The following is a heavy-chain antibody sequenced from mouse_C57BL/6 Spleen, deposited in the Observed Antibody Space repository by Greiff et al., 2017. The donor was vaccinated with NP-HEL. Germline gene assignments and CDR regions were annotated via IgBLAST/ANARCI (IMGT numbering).Heavy chain of an antibody. CDR1: GFTFSDYG. J-gene: IGHJ3*01. Sequence: EVMLVESGGGLVKPGGSLKLSCAASGFTFSDYGMHWVRQAPEKGLEWVAYLSSGSSTIYYADTVKGRFTISRDNAKNTLFLQMTSLRSEATAMFSCARPYSHYGAWFAYWGQGTLVTVAA. CDR3: ARPYSHYGAWFAY. CDR2: LSSGSSTI. D-gene: IGHD2-5*01. V-gene: IGHV5-17*01.